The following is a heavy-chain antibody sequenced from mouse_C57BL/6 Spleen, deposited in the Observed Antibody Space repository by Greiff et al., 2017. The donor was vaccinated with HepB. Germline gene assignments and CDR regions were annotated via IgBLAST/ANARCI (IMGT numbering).Heavy chain of an antibody. CDR2: IYPGDGDT. Sequence: QVQLQQSGPELVKPGASVKISCKASGYAFSSSWMNWVKQRPGKGLEWIGRIYPGDGDTNYNGKFKGKATLTADKSSSTAYMQLSSLTSEDSAVYFCARTRYGSSSDYWGQGTTLTVSS. CDR1: GYAFSSSW. D-gene: IGHD1-1*01. CDR3: ARTRYGSSSDY. V-gene: IGHV1-82*01. J-gene: IGHJ2*01.